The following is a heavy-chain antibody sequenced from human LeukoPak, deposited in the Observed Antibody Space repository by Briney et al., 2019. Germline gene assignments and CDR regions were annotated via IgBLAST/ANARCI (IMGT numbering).Heavy chain of an antibody. D-gene: IGHD2-15*01. CDR2: IQNSATF. J-gene: IGHJ4*02. Sequence: PSETLSLTCSVSGGSITSTGYYWGWLRQSPGQGLEWIGNIQNSATFYYNPSLKSRVTISVDMSKNQFSLKLSSVTAADTAVYYCARRLGYCSDYNCPASGSRGLGTLVTVSS. CDR1: GGSITSTGYY. V-gene: IGHV4-39*01. CDR3: ARRLGYCSDYNCPASGS.